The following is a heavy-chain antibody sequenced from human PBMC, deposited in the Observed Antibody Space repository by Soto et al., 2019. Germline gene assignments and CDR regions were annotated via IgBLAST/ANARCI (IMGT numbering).Heavy chain of an antibody. CDR3: ARGTHYDIDY. CDR2: INPSGDAT. Sequence: QVQLVQSGAEVKKTGASVKVSCKASGNTFTNYFVHWVRQAPGQGLEWLGAINPSGDATSLGKKSDGRVVMTRDTSTTKAYMELSGLRSDDTAVYYCARGTHYDIDYWGQGTLVTGSS. V-gene: IGHV1-46*01. CDR1: GNTFTNYF. D-gene: IGHD4-17*01. J-gene: IGHJ4*02.